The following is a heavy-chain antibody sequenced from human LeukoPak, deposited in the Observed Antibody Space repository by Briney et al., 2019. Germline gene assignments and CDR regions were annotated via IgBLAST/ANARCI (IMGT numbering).Heavy chain of an antibody. D-gene: IGHD3-3*01. J-gene: IGHJ4*02. CDR3: AKVGVLRFLEWLLDHYFDY. V-gene: IGHV3-23*01. CDR1: GAAASELTFSGYG. Sequence: PGGSLRLSCAASGAAASELTFSGYGMHWVRQAPGKGLEWVSAISGSGGSTYYADSVKGRFTISRDNSENTLYLQMNSLRAEDTAVYYCAKVGVLRFLEWLLDHYFDYWGQGTLVTVSS. CDR2: ISGSGGST.